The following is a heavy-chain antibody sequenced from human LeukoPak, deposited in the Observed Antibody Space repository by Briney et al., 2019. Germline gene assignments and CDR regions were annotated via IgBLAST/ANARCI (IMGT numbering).Heavy chain of an antibody. J-gene: IGHJ4*02. CDR1: GFTFSNYA. V-gene: IGHV3-23*01. CDR3: ASIPNPYYDSSGYYSHFEY. Sequence: PGGSLRLSCAASGFTFSNYAMSWVRQAPGKGLEWVSVISGSGGSTYHADSVKGRFTISRDNSKNTLYLQMNSLRAEDTAVYYCASIPNPYYDSSGYYSHFEYWGQGTLVTVSS. D-gene: IGHD3-22*01. CDR2: ISGSGGST.